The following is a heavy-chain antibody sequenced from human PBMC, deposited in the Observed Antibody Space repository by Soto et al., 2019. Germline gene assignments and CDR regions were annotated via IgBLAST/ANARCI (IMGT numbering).Heavy chain of an antibody. Sequence: ASVKVSCKASGYTFTGYYVHWVREAPGQGLEWMGWINPETGATSYAQKFQGRVTLSRDTSINTAYLELSSLRFDDAAVYFCARGRYQVISDGMDVWGQGTTVTVSS. D-gene: IGHD2-2*01. V-gene: IGHV1-2*02. J-gene: IGHJ6*02. CDR3: ARGRYQVISDGMDV. CDR1: GYTFTGYY. CDR2: INPETGAT.